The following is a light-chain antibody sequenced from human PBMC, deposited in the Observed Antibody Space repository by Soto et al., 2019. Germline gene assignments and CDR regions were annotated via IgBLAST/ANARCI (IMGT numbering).Light chain of an antibody. V-gene: IGKV3-11*01. CDR1: QSVGTF. Sequence: EIVLTQSPDTLSLSPGERATLSCRASQSVGTFLAWYQQKPGRAPRLLIYDASNRATGVPARFSGSGSGTDFTLTISSLEPEDFALYYCQRRGPFGQGTKLEIK. J-gene: IGKJ2*01. CDR2: DAS. CDR3: QRRGP.